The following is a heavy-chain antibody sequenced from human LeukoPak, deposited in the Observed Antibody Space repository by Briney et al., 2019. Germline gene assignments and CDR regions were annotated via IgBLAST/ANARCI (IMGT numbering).Heavy chain of an antibody. D-gene: IGHD6-19*01. CDR2: VNPNSGNT. CDR1: GYTFTSYD. Sequence: RASVKVSCKASGYTFTSYDINWVRQATGQGLEWMGWVNPNSGNTGYAQKFQGRVTMTRNTSISTAYMELSSLRSEDTAVYYCARVGEQWLVDAFDIWGQGTMVTVSS. CDR3: ARVGEQWLVDAFDI. V-gene: IGHV1-8*01. J-gene: IGHJ3*02.